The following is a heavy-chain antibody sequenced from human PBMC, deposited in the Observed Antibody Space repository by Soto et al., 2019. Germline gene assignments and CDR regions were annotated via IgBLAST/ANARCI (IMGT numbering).Heavy chain of an antibody. CDR2: IFYSGSA. D-gene: IGHD2-8*01. J-gene: IGHJ4*02. CDR3: ARMKTGHTSRCLLDF. CDR1: GCPISDFC. V-gene: IGHV4-59*01. Sequence: PSETLSLTCIVSGCPISDFCWSWIRQPPGKGLEYIGYIFYSGSANYNPSLKSRVTISVDTSKNHFSLKLRSVTATDTAVYYCARMKTGHTSRCLLDFWGQGNQVTVSS.